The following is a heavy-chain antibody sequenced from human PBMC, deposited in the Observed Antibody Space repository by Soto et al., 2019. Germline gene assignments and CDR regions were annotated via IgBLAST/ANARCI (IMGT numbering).Heavy chain of an antibody. CDR2: IYYSGST. V-gene: IGHV4-30-4*01. D-gene: IGHD3-10*01. Sequence: QVQLQESGPGLVKPSQTLSLTCTVSGGSISSGDYYWSWIRQPPGKGLEWIGYIYYSGSTYYNPSLKSRVTISVDTSKNQFSLKLSSVTAADTAVYYCARGPYNYGSGSYYKVVWFDPWGQGTLVTVSS. J-gene: IGHJ5*02. CDR3: ARGPYNYGSGSYYKVVWFDP. CDR1: GGSISSGDYY.